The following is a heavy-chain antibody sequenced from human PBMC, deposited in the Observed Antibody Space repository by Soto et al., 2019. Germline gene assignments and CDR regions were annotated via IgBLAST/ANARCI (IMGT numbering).Heavy chain of an antibody. V-gene: IGHV3-49*04. CDR3: TRASYDSSGYSYVNAFDI. CDR1: GFTFGDYA. CDR2: IRSKAYGGTT. J-gene: IGHJ3*02. D-gene: IGHD3-22*01. Sequence: PGGSLRLSCTASGFTFGDYAMSWVRQAPGKGLEWVGFIRSKAYGGTTEYAASVKGRFTISRDDSKSIAYLQMNSLKTEDTAVYYCTRASYDSSGYSYVNAFDIWGQGTMVTVSS.